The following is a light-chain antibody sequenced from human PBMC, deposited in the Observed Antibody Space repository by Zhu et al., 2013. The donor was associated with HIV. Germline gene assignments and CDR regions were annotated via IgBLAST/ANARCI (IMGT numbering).Light chain of an antibody. J-gene: IGKJ2*03. CDR3: QQYKSFPYS. Sequence: DIQMTQSPSTLSVSRGDRVTITCRASQSFNNWLAWYQQKPGKAPKLLIYKASSLQSGVPSRFSGSGSGTEFTLTISSLQPDDFATYYCQQYKSFPYSFGQGTKLEIK. CDR1: QSFNNW. CDR2: KAS. V-gene: IGKV1-5*03.